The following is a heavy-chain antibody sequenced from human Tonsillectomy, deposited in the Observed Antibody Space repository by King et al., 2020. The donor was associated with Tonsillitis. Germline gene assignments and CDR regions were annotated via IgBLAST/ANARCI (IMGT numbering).Heavy chain of an antibody. J-gene: IGHJ3*02. CDR2: FDPENSVT. CDR1: GFTLTELS. CDR3: AAEHLRVAAAGADSFDI. D-gene: IGHD6-13*01. Sequence: QPQLVQSGADVKKPGASVKVSCKVSGFTLTELSIHWVRQAPGKGLEWMGGFDPENSVTMYAQKFQGRLTMSEDTSTGTAYMDLSSLRSEDTAVYYSAAEHLRVAAAGADSFDIWGQGTMVTVSS. V-gene: IGHV1-24*01.